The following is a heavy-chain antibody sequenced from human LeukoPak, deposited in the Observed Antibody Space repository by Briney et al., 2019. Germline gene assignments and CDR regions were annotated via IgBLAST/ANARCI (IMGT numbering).Heavy chain of an antibody. D-gene: IGHD6-19*01. CDR3: ARSWVAGYGTVLDY. CDR2: IYPGDSDT. Sequence: GESLKISSKGSGYSFTNYWIGWVRQMPGKGLEWVGIIYPGDSDTRYSPSFQGQVTISADKSISTAFLQWSSLKASDTAIYYCARSWVAGYGTVLDYWGQGTLVTVSS. V-gene: IGHV5-51*01. CDR1: GYSFTNYW. J-gene: IGHJ4*02.